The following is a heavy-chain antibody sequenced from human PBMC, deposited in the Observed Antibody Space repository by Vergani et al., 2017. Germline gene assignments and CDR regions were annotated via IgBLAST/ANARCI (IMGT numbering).Heavy chain of an antibody. CDR1: GGSISSYY. J-gene: IGHJ5*02. CDR3: ARRRYYGGLGVFDP. Sequence: QVQLQESGPGLVKPSETLSLTCTVSGGSISSYYWSWIRQPPGKGLEWIGYIYYSGSTNYNPSLKSRVTISVDTAKNQFSLKLSSVTAADTAVYYCARRRYYGGLGVFDPGGQGTLVTVSS. CDR2: IYYSGST. D-gene: IGHD3-10*01. V-gene: IGHV4-59*01.